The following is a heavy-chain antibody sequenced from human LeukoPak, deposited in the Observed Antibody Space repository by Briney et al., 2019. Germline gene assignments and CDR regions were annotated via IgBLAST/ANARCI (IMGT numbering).Heavy chain of an antibody. V-gene: IGHV3-30*04. CDR2: ISYDGSNK. Sequence: GGSLRLSCAASGFTFSSYALHWVRQAPGKGLEWVALISYDGSNKYYTDSVKGRFTISRYNSKNTLYLQMNTLRAEDTAVYYCARDSGQQWLVDYFDYWGQGTVVTVSS. CDR3: ARDSGQQWLVDYFDY. D-gene: IGHD6-19*01. J-gene: IGHJ4*02. CDR1: GFTFSSYA.